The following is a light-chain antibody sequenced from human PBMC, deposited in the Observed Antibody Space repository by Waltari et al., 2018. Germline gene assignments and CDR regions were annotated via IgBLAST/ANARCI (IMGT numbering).Light chain of an antibody. CDR1: QSVSSNS. CDR2: AAS. CDR3: QQYGSSPRT. J-gene: IGKJ3*01. V-gene: IGKV3-20*01. Sequence: CRASQSVSSNSLAWYQQKPGQAPRLLIYAASSRATCIPVRFSGSGSGTDFTLTISRLEPEDFAVYYCQQYGSSPRTFGPGTKVDVK.